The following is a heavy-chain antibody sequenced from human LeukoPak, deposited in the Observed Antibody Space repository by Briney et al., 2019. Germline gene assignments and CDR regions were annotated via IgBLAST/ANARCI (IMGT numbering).Heavy chain of an antibody. Sequence: SETLSLTCTVSRGSISSSSYYWGWIRQPPGKGLEWIGSIYYSGSTYYNPSLKSRVTISVDTSKNQFSLKLSSVTAADTAVYYCSGRAFYYYYMDVWGKGTTVTVSS. V-gene: IGHV4-39*01. D-gene: IGHD5-12*01. J-gene: IGHJ6*03. CDR2: IYYSGST. CDR3: SGRAFYYYYMDV. CDR1: RGSISSSSYY.